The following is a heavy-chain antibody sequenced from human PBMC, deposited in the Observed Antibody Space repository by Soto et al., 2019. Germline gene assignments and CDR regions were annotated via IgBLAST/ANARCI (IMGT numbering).Heavy chain of an antibody. CDR2: IYPGDSDT. CDR1: GYSFTSYW. J-gene: IGHJ4*02. CDR3: ARQSPYCSSTSCPTPPFDY. Sequence: GESLKISCKGSGYSFTSYWIGWVRQMPGKGLEWMGIIYPGDSDTRYSPTFQGQVTISASKSISTAYLQWSSLKASDTAMYYCARQSPYCSSTSCPTPPFDYWGQGTLVTVSS. D-gene: IGHD2-2*01. V-gene: IGHV5-51*01.